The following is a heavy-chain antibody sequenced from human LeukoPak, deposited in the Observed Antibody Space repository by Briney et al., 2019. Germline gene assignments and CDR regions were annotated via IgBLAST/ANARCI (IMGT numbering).Heavy chain of an antibody. D-gene: IGHD3-3*01. Sequence: ASVKVSCKTSGYSFTDYYIHWVRQAPGQGLEWMGWINPKSGRTSSARKFQDRVTMTRAPSISTVYMDMAWLTSDDTAIYFCARADFVDAGPYLIGPWGQGTLVTVSS. CDR1: GYSFTDYY. J-gene: IGHJ5*02. CDR3: ARADFVDAGPYLIGP. CDR2: INPKSGRT. V-gene: IGHV1-2*02.